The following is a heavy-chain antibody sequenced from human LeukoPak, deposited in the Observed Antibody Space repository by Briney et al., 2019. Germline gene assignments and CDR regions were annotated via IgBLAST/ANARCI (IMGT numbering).Heavy chain of an antibody. D-gene: IGHD3-3*01. CDR1: GGSISSGGYY. CDR3: ARHPGITIYDVFDI. J-gene: IGHJ3*02. Sequence: TPSETLSLTCTVSGGSISSGGYYWSWIRQHPGKGLEWIGYIYYSGSTNYNPSLKSRVTISVDTSKNQFSLKLSSVTAADTAVYYCARHPGITIYDVFDIWGQGTMVTVSS. V-gene: IGHV4-61*08. CDR2: IYYSGST.